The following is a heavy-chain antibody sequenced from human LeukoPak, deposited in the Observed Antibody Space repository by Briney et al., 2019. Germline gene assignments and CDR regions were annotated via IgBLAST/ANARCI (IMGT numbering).Heavy chain of an antibody. CDR2: LGSSGGST. J-gene: IGHJ6*03. Sequence: GGSLRLSCAASGFTFSSYAMSWVRQAPGEGLEWVSALGSSGGSTYYTDSVKGRFTISRDNSKNTLYLLMTSLGAEDTAVYYCAKRGRQQLSSYMDVWGKGTTVTVSS. CDR1: GFTFSSYA. D-gene: IGHD6-13*01. V-gene: IGHV3-23*01. CDR3: AKRGRQQLSSYMDV.